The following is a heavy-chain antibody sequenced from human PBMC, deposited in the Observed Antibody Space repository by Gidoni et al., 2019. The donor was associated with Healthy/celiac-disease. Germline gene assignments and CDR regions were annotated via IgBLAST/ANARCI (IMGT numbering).Heavy chain of an antibody. V-gene: IGHV1-2*02. Sequence: QVQLVQSGAEVKKPGASVKVPCKASGYPFTGYYMHWVRQAPGQGLEWMGWINPNSGGTNYAQKFQGRVTMTRDTSISTAYMELSRLRSDDTAVYHCARENWGSYYDSSGYERWFDPWGQGTLVTVSS. CDR1: GYPFTGYY. CDR2: INPNSGGT. CDR3: ARENWGSYYDSSGYERWFDP. D-gene: IGHD3-22*01. J-gene: IGHJ5*02.